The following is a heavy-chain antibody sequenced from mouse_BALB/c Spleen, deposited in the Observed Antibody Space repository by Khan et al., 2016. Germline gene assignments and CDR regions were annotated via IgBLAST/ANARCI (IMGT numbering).Heavy chain of an antibody. CDR1: GFTFTDYY. CDR3: ASDYYAYYFDY. Sequence: EVELVESGGGLVQPGGSLRLSCATSGFTFTDYYMSWVRQPPGKALEWLGFIRNKANGYTTEYSASVKGRFTISRDNSQSILYLQMNTLTAEDSATYYCASDYYAYYFDYWGQGTTLTVSS. J-gene: IGHJ2*01. CDR2: IRNKANGYTT. D-gene: IGHD1-1*01. V-gene: IGHV7-3*02.